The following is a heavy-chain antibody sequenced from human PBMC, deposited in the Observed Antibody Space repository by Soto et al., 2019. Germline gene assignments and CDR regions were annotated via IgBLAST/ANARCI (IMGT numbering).Heavy chain of an antibody. Sequence: QVQLQESGPGLVKPSQTLSLTCTVSGGSISSGGYYWSWIRQHPGKGLEWIGYIYYSGSTYYNPSRKRRVTISLGTSKKQCSMKLSSVTGADTAVYYCATRGEYSGYDSGGPPYYYYYMDVWGKGTTVTVSS. CDR2: IYYSGST. CDR3: ATRGEYSGYDSGGPPYYYYYMDV. J-gene: IGHJ6*03. CDR1: GGSISSGGYY. D-gene: IGHD5-12*01. V-gene: IGHV4-31*03.